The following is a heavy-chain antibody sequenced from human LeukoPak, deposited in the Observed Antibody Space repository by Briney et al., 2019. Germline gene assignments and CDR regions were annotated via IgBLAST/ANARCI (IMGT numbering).Heavy chain of an antibody. CDR2: IYTSGST. D-gene: IGHD3-22*01. Sequence: SETLSLTCTVSGGSISSYYWSWIRQPAGKGLEWIGRIYTSGSTNYNPSLKSRVTMSVDTSKNQFSLKLSSVTAADTAVYYCARDTPYYDSSGYPYWGQGTLVTVSS. CDR1: GGSISSYY. CDR3: ARDTPYYDSSGYPY. J-gene: IGHJ4*02. V-gene: IGHV4-4*07.